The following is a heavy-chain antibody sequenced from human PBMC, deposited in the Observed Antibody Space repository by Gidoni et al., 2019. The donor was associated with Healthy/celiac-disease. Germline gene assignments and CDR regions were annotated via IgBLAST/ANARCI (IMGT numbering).Heavy chain of an antibody. CDR2: IYPGDSDT. D-gene: IGHD3-22*01. J-gene: IGHJ4*02. V-gene: IGHV5-51*01. Sequence: EVQLVQSGAEVKKPGESLQISCKGSGYSFTSYGIGWVRQMPGKGLEWMGIIYPGDSDTRYSPSFQGQVTISADKSISTAYLQWSSLKASDTAMYYCARQGDYYDSSGYYSFDYWGQGTLVTVSS. CDR3: ARQGDYYDSSGYYSFDY. CDR1: GYSFTSYG.